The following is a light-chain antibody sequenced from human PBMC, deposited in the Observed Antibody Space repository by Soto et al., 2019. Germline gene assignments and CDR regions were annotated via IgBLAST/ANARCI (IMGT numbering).Light chain of an antibody. CDR2: GAS. J-gene: IGKJ1*01. CDR1: QSVSNN. Sequence: EMVMTQSPATLSVSPGERATLSCRASQSVSNNLAWYQRKPGQAPRLLIYGASTRATGIPARFSGSGSGTEFTLTISSLQSEDFAVYYCHQYNNWPQTFGQGTKVEIK. V-gene: IGKV3-15*01. CDR3: HQYNNWPQT.